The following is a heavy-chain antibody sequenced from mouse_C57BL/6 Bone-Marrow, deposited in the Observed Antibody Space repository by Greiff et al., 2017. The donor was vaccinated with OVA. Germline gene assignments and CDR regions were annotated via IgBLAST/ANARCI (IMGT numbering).Heavy chain of an antibody. CDR1: GFPFTSYA. CDR2: ISRVGNYI. D-gene: IGHD2-3*01. Sequence: EVKVVEPGEGLVRPGGSLKLSCPASGFPFTSYAMSWVPQTPEKRLEWVAYISRVGNYIYYEETVKDRFTISRDNARNTLYLQMSRLKSEETAMYYCTRDLMVTTNYWGQGTTLTVSS. J-gene: IGHJ2*01. CDR3: TRDLMVTTNY. V-gene: IGHV5-9-1*02.